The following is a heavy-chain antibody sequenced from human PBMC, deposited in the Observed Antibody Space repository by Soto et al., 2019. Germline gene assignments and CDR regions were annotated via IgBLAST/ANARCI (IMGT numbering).Heavy chain of an antibody. D-gene: IGHD5-18*01. CDR3: ARDTQLWRLDS. CDR2: LNSDGSAT. Sequence: EVQLVESGGGLVQPGESLRLSCADSGFPLSSYWMHWVRQAPGKVLVWVSRLNSDGSATPYADSVKGRFTISRDNVKNTLYLQMNSLRADDTAVYFCARDTQLWRLDSWGQGARGTGSS. CDR1: GFPLSSYW. J-gene: IGHJ4*02. V-gene: IGHV3-74*01.